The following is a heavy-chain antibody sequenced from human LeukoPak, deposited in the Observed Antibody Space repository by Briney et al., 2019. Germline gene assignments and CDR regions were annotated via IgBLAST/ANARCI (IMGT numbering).Heavy chain of an antibody. D-gene: IGHD3-22*01. Sequence: ASVKVSCKASGYTFTNYPINWVRQAPGQGLEWMGWINPNTANPTYAQDFTGRFVFSLDTSVNTAYLQTSSLKAEDTAVYYCARGAKDSSGYSPTYAFDIWGQGTMVTVSS. V-gene: IGHV7-4-1*02. J-gene: IGHJ3*02. CDR3: ARGAKDSSGYSPTYAFDI. CDR1: GYTFTNYP. CDR2: INPNTANP.